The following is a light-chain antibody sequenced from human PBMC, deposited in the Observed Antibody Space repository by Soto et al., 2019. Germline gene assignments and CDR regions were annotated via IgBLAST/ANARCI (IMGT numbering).Light chain of an antibody. CDR3: QQYNNWPWT. CDR1: QSVSSN. Sequence: EIVMTQSPATLSVSPGGRATLSCSASQSVSSNLAWYQQKPGQAPRLLIYGASTRATGIPARFSGSGSGTEFTLTISSLHSEDFADYYCQQYNNWPWTFGQGTKVEIK. V-gene: IGKV3-15*01. J-gene: IGKJ1*01. CDR2: GAS.